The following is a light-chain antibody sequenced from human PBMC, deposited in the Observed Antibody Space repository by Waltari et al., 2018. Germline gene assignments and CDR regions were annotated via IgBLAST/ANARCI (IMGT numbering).Light chain of an antibody. CDR1: QSVSRT. V-gene: IGKV3-20*01. Sequence: EIVLTQSPGILSLSPGERATLSCRASQSVSRTLAWYQQRPGQAPRLLIYGASSRATGIPDRFSCGVSGTDFSLTISRLEPEDFAVYYCQHYVRLPATFGQGTKVEIK. CDR2: GAS. J-gene: IGKJ1*01. CDR3: QHYVRLPAT.